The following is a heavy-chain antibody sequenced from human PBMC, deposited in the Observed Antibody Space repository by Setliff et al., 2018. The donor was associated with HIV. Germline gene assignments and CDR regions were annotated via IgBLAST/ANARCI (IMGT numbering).Heavy chain of an antibody. J-gene: IGHJ4*02. CDR1: GFDFTSYT. V-gene: IGHV3-21*01. CDR2: ISPGGSFM. CDR3: ARASPGVVMIPDS. Sequence: PGESLKISCAASGFDFTSYTMTWVRQAPGKGLEWVASISPGGSFMYYGDSIQGRFTISRDDAKSSLYLQMNSLKVEDTATYFRARASPGVVMIPDSWGQGTLVTVSS. D-gene: IGHD3-22*01.